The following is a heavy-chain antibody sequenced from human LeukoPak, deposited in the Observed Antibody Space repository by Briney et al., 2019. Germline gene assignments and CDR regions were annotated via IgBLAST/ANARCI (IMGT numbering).Heavy chain of an antibody. V-gene: IGHV5-51*01. CDR2: IYPGDSDT. J-gene: IGHJ4*02. Sequence: GESLKIPCKGSGYSFTSYWIGWVRQMPGKGLEWMGIIYPGDSDTRYSPSFQGQVTISADKSISTAYLQWSSLKASDTAMYYCARRNSSSWYYFDYWGQGTLVTVSS. CDR3: ARRNSSSWYYFDY. CDR1: GYSFTSYW. D-gene: IGHD6-13*01.